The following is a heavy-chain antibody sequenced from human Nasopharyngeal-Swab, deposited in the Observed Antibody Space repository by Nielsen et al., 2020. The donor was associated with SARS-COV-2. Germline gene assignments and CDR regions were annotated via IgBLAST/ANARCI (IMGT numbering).Heavy chain of an antibody. CDR2: IYYSGDT. V-gene: IGHV4-30-4*08. Sequence: SETLSLTYAVSGVFISRGGAYWSWLRQPPGKGLEWIGYIYYSGDTDYNPALQSRVSISADTSRNQFSLKLTSVTAADTAVYYCARTLYDIVTDQYEGYDTWGPGILVTVSS. CDR3: ARTLYDIVTDQYEGYDT. CDR1: GVFISRGGAY. J-gene: IGHJ5*02. D-gene: IGHD3-9*01.